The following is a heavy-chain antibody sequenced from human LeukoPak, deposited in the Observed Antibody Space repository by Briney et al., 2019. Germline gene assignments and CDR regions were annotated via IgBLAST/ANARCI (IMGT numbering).Heavy chain of an antibody. D-gene: IGHD3-9*01. V-gene: IGHV3-74*01. CDR1: GFTFSSYL. J-gene: IGHJ4*02. CDR2: INSDESST. CDR3: AREDILTGFDY. Sequence: GGSLRLSCAASGFTFSSYLMHWVRQAPGKGLVWVSHINSDESSTSYADSVKGRFTIYRDNAKNTLYLQMNSLRAEDTAVYYCAREDILTGFDYWGQGTLVTVSS.